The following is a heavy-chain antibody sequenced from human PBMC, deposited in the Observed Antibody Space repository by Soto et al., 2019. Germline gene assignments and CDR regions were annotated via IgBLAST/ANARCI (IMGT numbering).Heavy chain of an antibody. Sequence: SGKVSCKASGGTFSSYAISWVRQAPGQGLECMGGIIPIFGTANYAQKFQGRVTITADESTSTAYMELSSLRSEDTAVYYCARGSVRYCTIGVCDNPRLWSYGIDVWRQVSTVTVFS. CDR1: GGTFSSYA. CDR2: IIPIFGTA. CDR3: ARGSVRYCTIGVCDNPRLWSYGIDV. J-gene: IGHJ6*02. D-gene: IGHD2-8*01. V-gene: IGHV1-69*13.